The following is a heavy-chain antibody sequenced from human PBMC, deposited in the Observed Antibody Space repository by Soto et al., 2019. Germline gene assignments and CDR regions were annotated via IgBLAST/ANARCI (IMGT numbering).Heavy chain of an antibody. D-gene: IGHD3-10*01. V-gene: IGHV4-31*03. CDR3: ARDSPITMVGPVQNWFDP. CDR1: GGSISSGGYY. J-gene: IGHJ5*02. Sequence: PSETLSLTCTVSGGSISSGGYYWSWIRQHPGKGLEWIGYIYYSGSTYYNPSLKSRVTISVDTSKNQFYLKLSSVTAADTALYYCARDSPITMVGPVQNWFDPWGQGTLVTVS. CDR2: IYYSGST.